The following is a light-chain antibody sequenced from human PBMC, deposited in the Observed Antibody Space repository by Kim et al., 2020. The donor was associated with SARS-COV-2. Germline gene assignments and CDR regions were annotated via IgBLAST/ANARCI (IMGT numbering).Light chain of an antibody. CDR3: SSYTSSSTVV. CDR2: DVS. J-gene: IGLJ2*01. Sequence: GQSLTISCTGTSSDVGGYNSVSWYQQHPGKAPKVMIYDVSKRPSGVSNRFSGSKSGNTASLTISGLQAEDETDYYCSSYTSSSTVVFGGGTQLTVL. V-gene: IGLV2-14*04. CDR1: SSDVGGYNS.